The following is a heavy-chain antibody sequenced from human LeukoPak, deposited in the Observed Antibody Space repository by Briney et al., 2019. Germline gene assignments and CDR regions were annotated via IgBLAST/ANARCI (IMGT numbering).Heavy chain of an antibody. CDR1: GFTFSSYS. Sequence: GGFLRLSCAASGFTFSSYSMNWVRQAPGKGLEWVSSISSSSSYIYYADSVKGRFTISRDNAKNSLYLQMNSLRAEDTAVYYCARGNCSGGSCYPFDYWGQGTLVTVSS. J-gene: IGHJ4*02. CDR3: ARGNCSGGSCYPFDY. CDR2: ISSSSSYI. V-gene: IGHV3-21*01. D-gene: IGHD2-15*01.